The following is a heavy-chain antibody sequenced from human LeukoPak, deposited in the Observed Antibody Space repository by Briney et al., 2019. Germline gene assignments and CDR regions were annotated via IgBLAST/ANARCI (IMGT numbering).Heavy chain of an antibody. D-gene: IGHD5-12*01. CDR1: GFTFSSYE. CDR2: ISSSGSTI. CDR3: ARKGATEIDY. J-gene: IGHJ4*02. V-gene: IGHV3-48*03. Sequence: GGSLRLSCAASGFTFSSYEMNWVRQAPGKGLEWFSYISSSGSTIYYADSVKGRFTISRDNAKNSLYLQMNSLRAEDTAVYYCARKGATEIDYWGQGALVTVSS.